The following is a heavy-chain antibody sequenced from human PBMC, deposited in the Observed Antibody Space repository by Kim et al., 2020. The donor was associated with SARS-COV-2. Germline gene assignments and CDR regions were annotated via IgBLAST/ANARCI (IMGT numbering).Heavy chain of an antibody. J-gene: IGHJ4*02. D-gene: IGHD5-18*01. CDR3: AKGGRTQLIDF. Sequence: YPDSVKGRFTISRDNSNNILSLQMHSLRAEDTALYFCAKGGRTQLIDFWGQGTLVTVSS. V-gene: IGHV3-23*01.